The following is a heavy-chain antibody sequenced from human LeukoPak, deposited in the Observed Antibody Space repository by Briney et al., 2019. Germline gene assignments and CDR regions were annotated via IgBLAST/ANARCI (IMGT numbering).Heavy chain of an antibody. V-gene: IGHV1-3*03. Sequence: ASVKVSCKASGYTFTSYAMHWVRQAPGQRLEWMGWINAGNGNTKYSQEFQGRVTITRDTSASTAYMELSSLRSEDMAVYYCARSVTMVRGVIVYFDYWGQGTLVTVSS. J-gene: IGHJ4*02. CDR3: ARSVTMVRGVIVYFDY. CDR2: INAGNGNT. CDR1: GYTFTSYA. D-gene: IGHD3-10*01.